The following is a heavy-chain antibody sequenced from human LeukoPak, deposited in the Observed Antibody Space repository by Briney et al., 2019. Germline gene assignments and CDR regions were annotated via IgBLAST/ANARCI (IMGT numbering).Heavy chain of an antibody. D-gene: IGHD5-24*01. CDR2: ISSSSLYI. Sequence: GGSLRLSCAASGFTLSTYSLNWVRQAPGKGLEWVSSISSSSLYIYYADSVKGRFTISRDNAKNSLFLQMSSLRAEDTAVYYCAREGDGYNSPIDYWGRGTLVTVSS. J-gene: IGHJ4*02. CDR3: AREGDGYNSPIDY. V-gene: IGHV3-21*01. CDR1: GFTLSTYS.